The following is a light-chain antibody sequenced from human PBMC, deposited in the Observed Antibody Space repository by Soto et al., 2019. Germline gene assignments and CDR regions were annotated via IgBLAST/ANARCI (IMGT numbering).Light chain of an antibody. CDR2: GAS. CDR1: QSVSNS. CDR3: QQYNNWPRT. Sequence: EIVLTQSPGTLSLSPGERATFSCRASQSVSNSSLAWYHQKPGQAPRLLIYGASTRATGIPARFSGSGSGTEFTLTISSLQSEDFAVYYCQQYNNWPRTFGQGTKVEIK. J-gene: IGKJ1*01. V-gene: IGKV3-15*01.